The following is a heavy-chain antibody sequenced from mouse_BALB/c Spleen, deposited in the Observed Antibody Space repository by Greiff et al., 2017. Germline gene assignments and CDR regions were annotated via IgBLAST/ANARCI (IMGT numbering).Heavy chain of an antibody. CDR3: ARATAPWFAY. D-gene: IGHD1-2*01. Sequence: VQLQESGAELAKPGASVKMSCKASGYTFTSYWMHWVKQRPGQGLEWIGYINPSTGYTEYNQKFKDKATLTADKSSSTAYMQLSSLTSEDSAVYYCARATAPWFAYWGQGTLVTVSA. V-gene: IGHV1-7*01. CDR2: INPSTGYT. CDR1: GYTFTSYW. J-gene: IGHJ3*01.